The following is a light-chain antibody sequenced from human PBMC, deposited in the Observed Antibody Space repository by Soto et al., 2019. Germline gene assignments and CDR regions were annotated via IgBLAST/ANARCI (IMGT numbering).Light chain of an antibody. Sequence: QSALTQPASVSGSPGQSNAISCTGTSGDVGGYNYVSWYQHHPGKAPKLMIYEVTNRPSGISSRFSGSKSGNTASLTISGLQPEDEADYYCSSYRGGNTWVFGGGTQLTVL. CDR1: SGDVGGYNY. CDR3: SSYRGGNTWV. CDR2: EVT. V-gene: IGLV2-14*01. J-gene: IGLJ3*02.